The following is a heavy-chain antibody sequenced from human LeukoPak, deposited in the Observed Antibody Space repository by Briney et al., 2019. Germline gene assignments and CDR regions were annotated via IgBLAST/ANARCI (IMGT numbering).Heavy chain of an antibody. CDR2: INYSGTT. J-gene: IGHJ4*02. D-gene: IGHD3-3*02. CDR1: GGSISSYY. V-gene: IGHV4-59*04. CDR3: ARHFWSGYFDY. Sequence: SETLSLTCTVSGGSISSYYWSWIRQPAGKGLERIGRINYSGTTYYYPSLKSRVTISVDTSKNQFSLKLTSVTAADTAVYYCARHFWSGYFDYWGQGTLVTVSS.